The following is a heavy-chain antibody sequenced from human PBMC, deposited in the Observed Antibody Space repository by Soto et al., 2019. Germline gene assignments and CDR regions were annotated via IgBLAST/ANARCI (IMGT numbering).Heavy chain of an antibody. Sequence: EVQLLESGGGMVQPGGSLRVSCAASGFTFRNFVMSWVRQAPGKGLEWVSAIRGTGGETFYADSVKGRFTISRDNSTNTLYLQMNSLRDEDTALYFCAQDRGWGVVSPSHDYWGQGTLVTVSS. J-gene: IGHJ4*02. D-gene: IGHD2-21*01. CDR1: GFTFRNFV. V-gene: IGHV3-23*01. CDR2: IRGTGGET. CDR3: AQDRGWGVVSPSHDY.